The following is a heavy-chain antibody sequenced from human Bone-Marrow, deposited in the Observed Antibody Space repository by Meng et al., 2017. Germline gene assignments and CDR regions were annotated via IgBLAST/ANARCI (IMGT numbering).Heavy chain of an antibody. D-gene: IGHD5-18*01. J-gene: IGHJ5*02. CDR2: IIPIFGTA. Sequence: QVQLWQSGAEVKKPGSSVKVACKASGGTFSSYAISWVRQAPGQGLEWMGGIIPIFGTANYAQKFQGRVTITADKSTSTAYMELSSLRSEDTAVYYCARRGQLWLDSFDPWGQGTLVTVSS. CDR3: ARRGQLWLDSFDP. CDR1: GGTFSSYA. V-gene: IGHV1-69*06.